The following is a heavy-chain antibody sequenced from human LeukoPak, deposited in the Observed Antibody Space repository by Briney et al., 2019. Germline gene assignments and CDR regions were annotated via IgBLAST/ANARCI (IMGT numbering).Heavy chain of an antibody. V-gene: IGHV4-30-4*08. Sequence: ASQTLSLTCTVSGGSISSGDYYWSWIRQPPGKGLEWIGYIYYSGSTYYNPSLKSRVTISVDTSKNQFSLKLSSVTAADTAVYYCARERSTTPYYYDSSGYYPYYCDYWGQGTLVTVSS. CDR2: IYYSGST. J-gene: IGHJ4*02. D-gene: IGHD3-22*01. CDR3: ARERSTTPYYYDSSGYYPYYCDY. CDR1: GGSISSGDYY.